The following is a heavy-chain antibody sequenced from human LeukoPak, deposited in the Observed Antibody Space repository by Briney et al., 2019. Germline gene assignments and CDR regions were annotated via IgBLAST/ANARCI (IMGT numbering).Heavy chain of an antibody. Sequence: GGSLRLSCAASGFTVSSNYMSWARQGPGKGLEWVSVIYSGGSTYYADSVKGRFTISRDNSKNTLYLQMNSLRAEDTAVYYCARGRKSSDAFDIWGQGTMVTVSS. J-gene: IGHJ3*02. CDR1: GFTVSSNY. V-gene: IGHV3-53*01. CDR2: IYSGGST. CDR3: ARGRKSSDAFDI. D-gene: IGHD1-26*01.